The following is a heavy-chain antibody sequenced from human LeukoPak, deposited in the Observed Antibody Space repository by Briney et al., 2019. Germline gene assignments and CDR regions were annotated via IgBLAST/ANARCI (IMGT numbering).Heavy chain of an antibody. CDR3: ARPRDTGAGNSPFDF. V-gene: IGHV5-51*01. J-gene: IGHJ4*02. CDR2: IYPGDSDT. CDR1: GYSFTTHW. D-gene: IGHD2-8*02. Sequence: GESLQISCKGSGYSFTTHWIGWVRQVPGKGLGWMGIIYPGDSDTRYSPSFQGQVTMSVDKSLNTASLQWTSLKASDTAIYYCARPRDTGAGNSPFDFWGQGTLVTVSS.